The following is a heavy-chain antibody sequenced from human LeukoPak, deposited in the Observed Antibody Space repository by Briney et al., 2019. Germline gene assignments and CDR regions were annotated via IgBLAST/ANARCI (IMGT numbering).Heavy chain of an antibody. J-gene: IGHJ4*02. D-gene: IGHD3-10*01. CDR2: INHSGSA. V-gene: IGHV4-34*01. Sequence: SETLSLTCAVYGESFSGYYWSWIRQPPGKGLEWIGDINHSGSANYNPSLKSRVTMSVDTSKKHFSLKLTSVTAADTAVYYYARRYPSVRGVNLRPQEVRKYYFDYWGQGNLVTVSS. CDR3: ARRYPSVRGVNLRPQEVRKYYFDY. CDR1: GESFSGYY.